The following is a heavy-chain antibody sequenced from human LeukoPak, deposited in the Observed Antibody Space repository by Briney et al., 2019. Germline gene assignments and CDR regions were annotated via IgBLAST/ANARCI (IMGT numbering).Heavy chain of an antibody. V-gene: IGHV3-21*01. CDR2: ISGSGGDS. D-gene: IGHD4-17*01. Sequence: TGGSLRLSCTTSGFIFANYAMAWVRQSPGKGLEWVSTISGSGGDSYYADSVKGRFTISRDNAKNSLYLQMNSLRAEDTAVYYCATGDYGAFDIWGQGTMVTVSS. CDR1: GFIFANYA. CDR3: ATGDYGAFDI. J-gene: IGHJ3*02.